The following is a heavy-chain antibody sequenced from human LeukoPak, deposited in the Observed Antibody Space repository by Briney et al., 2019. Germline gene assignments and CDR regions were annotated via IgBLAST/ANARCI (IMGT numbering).Heavy chain of an antibody. CDR1: GGSISSYY. V-gene: IGHV4-59*01. CDR2: IYYSGST. CDR3: ARASSGSWGY. J-gene: IGHJ4*02. D-gene: IGHD1-26*01. Sequence: PSETLSLTCTVSGGSISSYYWSWIRQPPGKGLGWIGYIYYSGSTNYNPSLKNRVTISVDTSKNQFSLKLSSVTAADTAVYYCARASSGSWGYWGQGTLVTVSS.